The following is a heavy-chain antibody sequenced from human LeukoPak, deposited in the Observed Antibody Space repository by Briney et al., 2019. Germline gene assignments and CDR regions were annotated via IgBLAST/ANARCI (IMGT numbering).Heavy chain of an antibody. V-gene: IGHV1-8*01. Sequence: ASVKVSCKVSGCTLTELSMHWVRQAPGKGLEWMGYMKPNSGNTGYAQKFQGRVTMTRDTSISTAYMELTSLTSEDTAVYYCATELRWKDHWGQGTLVTVSS. CDR1: GCTLTELS. CDR2: MKPNSGNT. D-gene: IGHD4-23*01. CDR3: ATELRWKDH. J-gene: IGHJ4*02.